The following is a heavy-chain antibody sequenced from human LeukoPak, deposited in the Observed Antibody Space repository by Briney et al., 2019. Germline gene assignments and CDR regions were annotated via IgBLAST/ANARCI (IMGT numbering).Heavy chain of an antibody. V-gene: IGHV3-11*04. CDR3: ARVLHAYLQSSPLNY. CDR2: ISSSGGTI. CDR1: GFTFSDYY. Sequence: GGSLRLSCAAFGFTFSDYYMSWIRQAPGKGLEWVSYISSSGGTIYYADSVKGRFTISRDNAKNSLYLQMNSLRAEDTAVYYCARVLHAYLQSSPLNYWGQGTLVTVSS. J-gene: IGHJ4*02. D-gene: IGHD4-11*01.